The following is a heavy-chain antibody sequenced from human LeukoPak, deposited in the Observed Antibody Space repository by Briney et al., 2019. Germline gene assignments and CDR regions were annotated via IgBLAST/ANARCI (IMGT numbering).Heavy chain of an antibody. CDR2: ISGSGGST. J-gene: IGHJ6*03. V-gene: IGHV3-23*01. CDR1: GFTFNTYG. CDR3: ARDPRYCSSTSCYYYMDV. D-gene: IGHD2-2*01. Sequence: GGSLRLSCAGTGFTFNTYGMSWVRQGPGKGLEWVSAISGSGGSTYNADSVKGRFTISRDNAKNSLYLQMNSLRAEDTAVYYCARDPRYCSSTSCYYYMDVWGKGTTVTISS.